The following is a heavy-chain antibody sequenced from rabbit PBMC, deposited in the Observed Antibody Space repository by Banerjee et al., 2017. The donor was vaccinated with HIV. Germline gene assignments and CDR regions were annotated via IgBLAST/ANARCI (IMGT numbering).Heavy chain of an antibody. CDR1: GSDISSNA. J-gene: IGHJ4*01. CDR2: IYSSNGDK. V-gene: IGHV1S47*01. CDR3: ARDLAAVTGWNFGL. D-gene: IGHD7-1*01. Sequence: VESGGGLVQPEGSLTLTCKASGSDISSNAMCWVRQAPGKGLELIACIYSSNGDKWYASWVNGRFTISRSTSLNTVDLKMTSLTVADTATYFCARDLAAVTGWNFGLWGPGTLVTVS.